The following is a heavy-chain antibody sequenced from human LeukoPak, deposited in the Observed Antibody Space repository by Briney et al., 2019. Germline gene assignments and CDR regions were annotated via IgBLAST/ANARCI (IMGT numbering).Heavy chain of an antibody. J-gene: IGHJ5*02. D-gene: IGHD1-26*01. CDR2: IWYDGSNK. Sequence: PGGSLRLSCAASGFTFSSYGMHWVRQAPGKGLEWVAVIWYDGSNKYYAESVKGRFNISRDNSKNTLYLQMNSLRAEGTAVYYCGRDDSGTYPGNWFDPWGQGALVTVSS. CDR1: GFTFSSYG. CDR3: GRDDSGTYPGNWFDP. V-gene: IGHV3-33*01.